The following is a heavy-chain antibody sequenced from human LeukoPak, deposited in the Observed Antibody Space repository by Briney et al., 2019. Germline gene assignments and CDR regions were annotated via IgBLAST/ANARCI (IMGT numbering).Heavy chain of an antibody. Sequence: GASVKVSCKASGYTFTSYAMNWVRQAPGQGLEWMGWINTNTGNPTYAQGSTGRFVFSLDTSVSTAYLQISSLKAEDTAVYYCARDLTLAAAELTNWFDPWGQGTLVTVSS. V-gene: IGHV7-4-1*02. J-gene: IGHJ5*02. CDR2: INTNTGNP. CDR1: GYTFTSYA. D-gene: IGHD6-13*01. CDR3: ARDLTLAAAELTNWFDP.